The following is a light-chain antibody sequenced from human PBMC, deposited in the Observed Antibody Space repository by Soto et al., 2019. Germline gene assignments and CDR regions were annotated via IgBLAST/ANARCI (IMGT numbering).Light chain of an antibody. CDR1: SSDVGGYNY. CDR3: SSYTSSSTPHV. Sequence: QSVLTQPASVSGSPGQSITTSCTGTSSDVGGYNYVSWYQQHPGKAPKLMIYEVSNRPSGVSNRFSGSKSGNTASLTISGLQAEDEADYYCSSYTSSSTPHVFGTGTKVTVL. J-gene: IGLJ1*01. V-gene: IGLV2-14*01. CDR2: EVS.